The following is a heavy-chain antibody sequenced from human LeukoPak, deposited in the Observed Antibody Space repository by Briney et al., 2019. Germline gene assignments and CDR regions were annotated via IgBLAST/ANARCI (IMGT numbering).Heavy chain of an antibody. CDR2: ISGSGGST. V-gene: IGHV3-23*01. CDR3: AKDVYDSSGYYKDTYYYYYYGMDV. D-gene: IGHD3-22*01. CDR1: GFTFSSYA. Sequence: GGSLRLSCAASGFTFSSYAMSWVRQAPGKGLEWVPAISGSGGSTYYAGSVKGRFTISRDNSKNTLYLQMNSLRAEDTAVYYCAKDVYDSSGYYKDTYYYYYYGMDVWGQGTTVTVSS. J-gene: IGHJ6*02.